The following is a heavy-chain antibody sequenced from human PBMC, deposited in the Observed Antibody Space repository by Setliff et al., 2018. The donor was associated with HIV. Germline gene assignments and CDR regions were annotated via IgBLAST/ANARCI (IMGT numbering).Heavy chain of an antibody. CDR2: ISSSSSYT. D-gene: IGHD3-22*01. CDR1: GFTFSDYY. CDR3: ARCSSGYGANDAFDI. Sequence: GGSLRLSCAASGFTFSDYYMSWIRQAPGKGLEWVSYISSSSSYTNYADSVKGRFTISRDNAKNSLYLQMNSLRAEDTAVYYCARCSSGYGANDAFDIWGQGTMVTVSS. J-gene: IGHJ3*02. V-gene: IGHV3-11*03.